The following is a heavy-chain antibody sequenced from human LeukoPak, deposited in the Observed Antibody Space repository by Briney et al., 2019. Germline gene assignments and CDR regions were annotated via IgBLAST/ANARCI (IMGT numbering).Heavy chain of an antibody. D-gene: IGHD5-18*01. CDR1: GGPFSSYA. Sequence: SVKVSCKASGGPFSSYAISWVPQAPGQGLEWMGGIIPIFGTANYAQKFQGRVTTTADESTSTAYMELSSLRSEDTVVYCCASKGSGGIQLWKGPHDAFDICGQGTMVTISS. J-gene: IGHJ3*02. CDR2: IIPIFGTA. CDR3: ASKGSGGIQLWKGPHDAFDI. V-gene: IGHV1-69*13.